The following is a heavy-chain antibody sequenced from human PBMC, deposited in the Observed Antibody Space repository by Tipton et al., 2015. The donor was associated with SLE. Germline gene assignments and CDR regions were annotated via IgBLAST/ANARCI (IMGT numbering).Heavy chain of an antibody. V-gene: IGHV4-34*01. J-gene: IGHJ4*02. CDR1: GGSFSGYY. CDR2: INHSGST. D-gene: IGHD6-13*01. Sequence: LRLSCAVYGGSFSGYYWSWIRQPPGKGLEWIGEINHSGSTNYNPSLKSRVTISVDTSKNQFSLKLSSVTAADTAVYYCARDLYRSPGVFDYWGQGTLVTVSS. CDR3: ARDLYRSPGVFDY.